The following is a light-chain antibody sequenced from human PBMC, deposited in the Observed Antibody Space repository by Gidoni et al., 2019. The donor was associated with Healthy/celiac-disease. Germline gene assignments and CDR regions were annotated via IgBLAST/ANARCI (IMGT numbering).Light chain of an antibody. CDR2: DAS. CDR3: QQRSNWPLLT. Sequence: EIVLTQSPATLSLSPGERATLSCRASQSVSSYLAWYQQKPGQAPRLLIYDASNRATGITARFSGSGSGTDFTLTISSLEPEDFAVYYCQQRSNWPLLTFGGGTKVEIE. CDR1: QSVSSY. J-gene: IGKJ4*01. V-gene: IGKV3-11*01.